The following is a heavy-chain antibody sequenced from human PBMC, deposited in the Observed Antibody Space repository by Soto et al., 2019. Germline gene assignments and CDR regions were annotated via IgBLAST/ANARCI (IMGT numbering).Heavy chain of an antibody. CDR1: GFTFSSYS. CDR3: ARNAMVRGVPGNYYYYYMDV. D-gene: IGHD3-10*01. V-gene: IGHV3-21*01. Sequence: GGSLRLSCAASGFTFSSYSMNWVRQAPGKGLEWVSSISSSSSYIYYADSVKGRFTISRDNAKNSLYLQMNSLRAEDTAVYYCARNAMVRGVPGNYYYYYMDVWGKGTTVTVSS. CDR2: ISSSSSYI. J-gene: IGHJ6*03.